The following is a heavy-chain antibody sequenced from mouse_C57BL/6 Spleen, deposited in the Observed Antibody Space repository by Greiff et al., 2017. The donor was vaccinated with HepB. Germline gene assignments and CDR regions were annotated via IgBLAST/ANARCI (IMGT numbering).Heavy chain of an antibody. V-gene: IGHV1-22*01. J-gene: IGHJ1*03. CDR2: INPNNGGT. CDR1: GYTFTDYN. CDR3: ARVPYYYGSSLGYWYFDV. D-gene: IGHD1-1*01. Sequence: EVQLVESGPELVKPGASVKMSCKASGYTFTDYNMHWVKQSHGKSLEWIGYINPNNGGTSYNQKFKGKATLTVNKSSSTAYMELRSLTSEDSAVYYCARVPYYYGSSLGYWYFDVWGTGTTVTVSA.